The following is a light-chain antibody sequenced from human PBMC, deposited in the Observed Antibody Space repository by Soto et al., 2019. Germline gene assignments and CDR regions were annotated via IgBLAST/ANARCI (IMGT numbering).Light chain of an antibody. CDR1: GSDVGGYKY. CDR2: EVN. Sequence: QSVPTQPPSASGSPGQSVTISCTGTGSDVGGYKYVSWYQQHPGKAPKLIIYEVNKRPSGVPDRFSGSKSGNTASLTVSGLQGEDEADYYCSSYAGSNNVIFGGGTQLTVL. J-gene: IGLJ2*01. V-gene: IGLV2-8*01. CDR3: SSYAGSNNVI.